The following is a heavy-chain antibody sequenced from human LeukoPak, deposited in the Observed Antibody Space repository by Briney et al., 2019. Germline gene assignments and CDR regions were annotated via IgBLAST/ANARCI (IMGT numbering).Heavy chain of an antibody. Sequence: ASVKVSCKASGGTFSSYAISWVRQAPGQGLEWMGGIIPIFGTANYAQKFQGRVTITADESTSTAYMELSSLRAEDTAVYYCVGALRGDSNGYVYWGQGTLVFVSS. J-gene: IGHJ4*02. D-gene: IGHD5-18*01. CDR3: VGALRGDSNGYVY. V-gene: IGHV1-69*01. CDR2: IIPIFGTA. CDR1: GGTFSSYA.